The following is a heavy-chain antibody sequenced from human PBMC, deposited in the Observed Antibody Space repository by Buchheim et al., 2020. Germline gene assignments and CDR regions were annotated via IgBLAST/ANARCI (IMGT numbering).Heavy chain of an antibody. V-gene: IGHV1-46*01. D-gene: IGHD6-6*01. CDR1: GYTFTRFY. CDR2: INPGGEPI. J-gene: IGHJ6*02. CDR3: ARDVPYSSSPEDV. Sequence: QVQLVQSGAEVKKPGASVRISCKASGYTFTRFYIHWFRQAPGQGLEWMGIINPGGEPITYALKFQGRVTMTRDTSTNTVYMELSSLRSEDTAMYYCARDVPYSSSPEDVWGQGTT.